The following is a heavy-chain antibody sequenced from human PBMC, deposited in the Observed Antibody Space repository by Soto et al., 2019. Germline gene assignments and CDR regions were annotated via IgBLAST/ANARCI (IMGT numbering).Heavy chain of an antibody. J-gene: IGHJ6*04. CDR1: GGSISSYY. V-gene: IGHV4-59*01. CDR2: IYYSGST. D-gene: IGHD3-3*01. Sequence: SETLSLTCTVSGGSISSYYWSWIRQPPGKGLEWIGYIYYSGSTNYNPSLKSRVTISVDTSKNQFSLKLSSVTAADTAVYYCARCITIFGVVIKMDVWGKGTTVTVSS. CDR3: ARCITIFGVVIKMDV.